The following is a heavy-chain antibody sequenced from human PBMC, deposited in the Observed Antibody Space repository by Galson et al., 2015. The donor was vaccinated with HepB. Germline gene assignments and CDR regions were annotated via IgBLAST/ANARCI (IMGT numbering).Heavy chain of an antibody. CDR1: GFTFSSYP. J-gene: IGHJ6*02. D-gene: IGHD3-16*02. V-gene: IGHV3-30-3*01. Sequence: SLRLSCAASGFTFSSYPVHWVRQAPGKGLEWVAVASYDGSEKHYADSVKGRFTISRDNSKNTLYLQMNSLRVEDTAVYHCARDLEGHYDYVWGSYRTYYYYAIDVWGQGTTVTVSS. CDR3: ARDLEGHYDYVWGSYRTYYYYAIDV. CDR2: ASYDGSEK.